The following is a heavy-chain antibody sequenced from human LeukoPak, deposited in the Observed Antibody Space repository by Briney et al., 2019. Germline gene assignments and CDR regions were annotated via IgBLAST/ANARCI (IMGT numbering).Heavy chain of an antibody. D-gene: IGHD3-16*01. V-gene: IGHV4-30-2*01. CDR3: ARDWGLSF. CDR1: GGSISSGGYY. CDR2: IYHSGST. Sequence: SETLSLTCTVSGGSISSGGYYWSWIRQPPGKGLEWIGYIYHSGSTYYNPSLKSRVTISVDRSKNQFSLKLSSVTAADTAVYYCARDWGLSFWGQGTLVTVSS. J-gene: IGHJ4*02.